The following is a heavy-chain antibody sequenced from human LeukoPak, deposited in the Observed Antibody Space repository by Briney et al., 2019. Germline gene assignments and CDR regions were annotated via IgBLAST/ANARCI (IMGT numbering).Heavy chain of an antibody. J-gene: IGHJ4*02. CDR3: AKAGPRAVAGTGDFDY. CDR2: ISGSGGST. Sequence: GASLRLSCAASGFTFSSYAMSWVRPAPGKGRWWVSAISGSGGSTYYAESVKGRFTISRDNSKNTLYLQKYSLRAEDTAVYYCAKAGPRAVAGTGDFDYWGQRSLVTVSS. CDR1: GFTFSSYA. D-gene: IGHD6-19*01. V-gene: IGHV3-23*01.